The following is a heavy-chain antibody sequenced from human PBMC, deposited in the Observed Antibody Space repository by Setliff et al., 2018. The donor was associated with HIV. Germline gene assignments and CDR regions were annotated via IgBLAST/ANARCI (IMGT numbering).Heavy chain of an antibody. Sequence: SETLSLTCTVSGGSIRTGSYYWGWIRQPPGKRLEWLASIDSGGSTLYNPSLKSRVTISRDTSKNQFSLKLTSVTAADTAVYYCARDGRAAMVPFDPWGQGTLVTVSS. V-gene: IGHV4-39*07. D-gene: IGHD5-18*01. CDR3: ARDGRAAMVPFDP. CDR2: IDSGGST. CDR1: GGSIRTGSYY. J-gene: IGHJ5*02.